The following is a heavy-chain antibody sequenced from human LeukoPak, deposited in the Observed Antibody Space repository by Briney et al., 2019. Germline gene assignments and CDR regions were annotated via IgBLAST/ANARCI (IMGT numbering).Heavy chain of an antibody. D-gene: IGHD6-13*01. Sequence: GGSLRLSRAASGFTFSHYAMTWVRQAPGKGLEWVSTISGSGDSTYYADSLKGRFTISRDNSKNTLYLQMNSLRAEDTAVYFCALQRTLWQQLLDYWGQGTLVTVSS. CDR3: ALQRTLWQQLLDY. CDR1: GFTFSHYA. CDR2: ISGSGDST. V-gene: IGHV3-23*01. J-gene: IGHJ4*02.